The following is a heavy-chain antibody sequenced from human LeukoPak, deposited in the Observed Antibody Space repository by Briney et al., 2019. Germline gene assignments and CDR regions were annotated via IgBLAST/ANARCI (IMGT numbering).Heavy chain of an antibody. CDR2: ISSSSSYI. V-gene: IGHV3-21*01. Sequence: GGSLRLSCAASGFTFSSYSMNWVRQAPGKGLEWVSSISSSSSYIYYADSVKGRFTISRDNAKNSLYLQMNSLRAEDTAVYYCARDRYDFWSGYYPHGAFDIWGQGTMITVSS. CDR3: ARDRYDFWSGYYPHGAFDI. J-gene: IGHJ3*02. CDR1: GFTFSSYS. D-gene: IGHD3-3*01.